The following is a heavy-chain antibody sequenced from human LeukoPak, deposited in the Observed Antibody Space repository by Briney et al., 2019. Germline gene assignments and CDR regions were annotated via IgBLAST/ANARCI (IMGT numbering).Heavy chain of an antibody. V-gene: IGHV3-23*01. D-gene: IGHD3-22*01. CDR3: AKSYDTSGRRAFDI. J-gene: IGHJ3*02. Sequence: GGSLRLSCAASGFTFSGYAMSWVRQAPGKGLEWVSAISIDGSHTYYADSVKGRFTISRDNSKNTLYQQMNSLRAEETAVYYCAKSYDTSGRRAFDIWGQGTMVTVSS. CDR2: ISIDGSHT. CDR1: GFTFSGYA.